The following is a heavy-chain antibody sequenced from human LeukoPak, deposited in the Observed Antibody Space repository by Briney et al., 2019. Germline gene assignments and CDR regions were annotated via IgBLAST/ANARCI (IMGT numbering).Heavy chain of an antibody. CDR3: ARDRSYDSSGYYYGWFDP. D-gene: IGHD3-22*01. J-gene: IGHJ5*02. V-gene: IGHV1-2*02. CDR1: GYTFTGYY. Sequence: GASVKVSCKASGYTFTGYYMHWVRQAPGQGLEWMGWINPNSGGTNYAQKSQGRVTMTRDTSISTAYMELSRLRSDDTAVYYCARDRSYDSSGYYYGWFDPWGQGTLVTVSS. CDR2: INPNSGGT.